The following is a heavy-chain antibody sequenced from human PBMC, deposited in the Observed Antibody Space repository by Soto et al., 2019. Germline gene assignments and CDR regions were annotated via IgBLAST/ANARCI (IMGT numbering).Heavy chain of an antibody. D-gene: IGHD3-10*01. CDR2: ISGYNGDT. CDR1: GYTFTRYG. CDR3: ARGVGYYGSKYYFDY. Sequence: ASVKVSCKASGYTFTRYGISWVRQAPGQGLEWMGWISGYNGDTNYAQKLQGRVTMTTDTSTSTAYMELRSLRSDDTAVYYCARGVGYYGSKYYFDYWGQGTPVTVSS. V-gene: IGHV1-18*01. J-gene: IGHJ4*02.